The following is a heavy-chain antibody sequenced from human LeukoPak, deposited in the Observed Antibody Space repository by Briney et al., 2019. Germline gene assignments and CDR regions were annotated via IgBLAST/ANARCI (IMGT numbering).Heavy chain of an antibody. V-gene: IGHV3-74*01. Sequence: GGSLRLSCAASGFTFSSYWMNWVRQAPGKGLVWVSRIASDGSSTPYADSVKGRFSISRDNAKNTLYLQMNSLRVEDTAVYYCARGRPHGNDYWGQGTLVTVSS. CDR2: IASDGSST. CDR3: ARGRPHGNDY. CDR1: GFTFSSYW. J-gene: IGHJ4*02. D-gene: IGHD4-23*01.